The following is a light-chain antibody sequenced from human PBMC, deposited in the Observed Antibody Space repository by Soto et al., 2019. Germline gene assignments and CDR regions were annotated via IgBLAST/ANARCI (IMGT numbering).Light chain of an antibody. J-gene: IGLJ1*01. CDR2: EVT. CDR3: SSYTRRSPLL. Sequence: PASVSGSPGQSITISCTGTSSDVGGYNYVSWYQQHPGKAPKLMIYEVTNRPSGVSNRFSGSKSGNTASLTISGLQAEDVADYYCSSYTRRSPLLFGTGPKVTVL. V-gene: IGLV2-14*01. CDR1: SSDVGGYNY.